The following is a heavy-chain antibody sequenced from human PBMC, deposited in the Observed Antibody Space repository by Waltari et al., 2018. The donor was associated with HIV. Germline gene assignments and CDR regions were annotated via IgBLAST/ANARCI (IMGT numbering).Heavy chain of an antibody. D-gene: IGHD6-25*01. J-gene: IGHJ4*02. CDR1: GFNFNLYP. CDR2: ISVASGTI. V-gene: IGHV3-48*01. CDR3: ARDTRGGGGQVMRPRYFDY. Sequence: EVKLLESGGALVQPGGSLRLSCAASGFNFNLYPMNWVRQGPGKGLEGISYISVASGTILYADSVKGRFTISRDNAQNSVFLQVSSLRPDDTAVYYGARDTRGGGGQVMRPRYFDYWGQGTLVTVS.